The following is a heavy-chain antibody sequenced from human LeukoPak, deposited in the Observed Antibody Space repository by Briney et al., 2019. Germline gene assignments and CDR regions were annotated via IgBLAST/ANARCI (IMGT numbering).Heavy chain of an antibody. D-gene: IGHD2-2*01. CDR3: ARDQEYQLLFGY. J-gene: IGHJ4*02. CDR2: IYYSGST. Sequence: PSETLSLTCTVSGGSISSGGYYWSWIRQPAGKGLEWIGRIYYSGSTYYNPSLKSRVTISVDTSKNQFSLKLSSVTAADTAVYYCARDQEYQLLFGYWGQGTLVTVSS. V-gene: IGHV4-39*07. CDR1: GGSISSGGYY.